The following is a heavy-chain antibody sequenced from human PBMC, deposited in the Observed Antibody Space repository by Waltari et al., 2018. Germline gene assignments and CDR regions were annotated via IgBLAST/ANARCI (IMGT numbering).Heavy chain of an antibody. CDR3: ARDKYNSGWSEIDY. CDR2: ISSSSSII. CDR1: GFTFSSYS. Sequence: EVQLVESGGGLVQPGGSLRLSCAASGFTFSSYSMNWVRQAPGKGLEWVSYISSSSSIIYYADSVKGRVTISRDNVKNSLYLQRNSLRGEDTAVYYCARDKYNSGWSEIDYWGQGTLVTVSS. D-gene: IGHD6-19*01. V-gene: IGHV3-48*01. J-gene: IGHJ4*02.